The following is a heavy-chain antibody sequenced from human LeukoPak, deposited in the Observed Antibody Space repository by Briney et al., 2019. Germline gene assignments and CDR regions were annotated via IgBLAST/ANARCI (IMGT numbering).Heavy chain of an antibody. J-gene: IGHJ5*02. D-gene: IGHD2-15*01. CDR2: IGWNGGSI. CDR3: ARETRILSVGWFDP. V-gene: IGHV3-9*01. CDR1: GFTFDDYA. Sequence: GRSLRLSCAASGFTFDDYAMHWVRQAPGKGLEWVSGIGWNGGSIGYADSVKGRFTVSRDNAKNSLYLQMNSLRAEDTAVYYCARETRILSVGWFDPWGQGTLVTVSS.